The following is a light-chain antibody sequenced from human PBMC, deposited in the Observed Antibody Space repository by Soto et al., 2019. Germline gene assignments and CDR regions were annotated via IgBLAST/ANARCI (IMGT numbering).Light chain of an antibody. J-gene: IGLJ1*01. Sequence: QSALTQPPSASGSPGQSVTISCTGTSSDVGGYNYVSWYQQHPGKVPKLILYEVSKRPSGVPDRFSGSKSGNTASLTVSGLQAEDEADYYCSSYAGSIYVFGTGTKLTVL. CDR1: SSDVGGYNY. CDR2: EVS. V-gene: IGLV2-8*01. CDR3: SSYAGSIYV.